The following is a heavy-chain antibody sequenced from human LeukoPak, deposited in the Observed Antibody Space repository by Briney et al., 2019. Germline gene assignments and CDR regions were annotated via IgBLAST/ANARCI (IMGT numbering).Heavy chain of an antibody. CDR3: ARRRIVGSGWYDGSFDM. Sequence: RGESLKISCKGSGDSFNINWIAWVRQMPGKGLEWMGIIYPGDSDTRYSPSFQGQVTMSADKSISTAYLQWSGLKASDTAIYYCARRRIVGSGWYDGSFDMWGQGTMVTVSS. CDR1: GDSFNINW. V-gene: IGHV5-51*01. J-gene: IGHJ3*02. CDR2: IYPGDSDT. D-gene: IGHD6-19*01.